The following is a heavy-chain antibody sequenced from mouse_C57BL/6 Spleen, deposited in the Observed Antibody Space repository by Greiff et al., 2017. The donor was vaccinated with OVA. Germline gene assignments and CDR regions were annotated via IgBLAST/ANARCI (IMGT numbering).Heavy chain of an antibody. V-gene: IGHV5-16*01. CDR2: INCDGSST. Sequence: EVKVVESEGGLVQPGGSMKLSCTASGFTFSDYYMAWVRQVPEKGLEWVANINCDGSSTYYLDSLKSRFIISRDNAKNTLYLHMSSLKSEDTATFYCARTDGYFDVWGTGTTVTVSS. CDR3: ARTDGYFDV. CDR1: GFTFSDYY. J-gene: IGHJ1*03.